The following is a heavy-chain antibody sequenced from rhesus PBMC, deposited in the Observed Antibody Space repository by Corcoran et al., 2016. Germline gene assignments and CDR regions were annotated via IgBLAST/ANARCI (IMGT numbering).Heavy chain of an antibody. CDR1: GYSFTSSW. J-gene: IGHJ4*01. V-gene: IGHV5S1*01. CDR3: AKAVSGYWTSFDY. CDR2: ILLGNLPA. Sequence: EVQLVQSVAEVKRPGQSLRISCTTSGYSFTSSWISWVRQMPGKSLGCMGCILLGNLPATDSRSFQGQGSISVATSTSTSYLQLSILKASDTATYYCAKAVSGYWTSFDYWGQGVLVTVSS. D-gene: IGHD3-28*01.